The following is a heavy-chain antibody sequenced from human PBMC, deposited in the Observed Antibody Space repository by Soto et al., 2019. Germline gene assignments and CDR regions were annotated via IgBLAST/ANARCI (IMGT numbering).Heavy chain of an antibody. CDR2: IYYSGGT. J-gene: IGHJ3*02. CDR3: ARVWGGAFDI. V-gene: IGHV4-59*01. CDR1: GGSISIYD. Sequence: QVQLQESGPGLVKPSETLSLTCTVSGGSISIYDWSWIRQPPGKGLEWIGYIYYSGGTNYNPSLKSRVTISVDTSKNQFSLKLCSVTAADTAVYYCARVWGGAFDIWGQGTMVTVSS. D-gene: IGHD3-10*01.